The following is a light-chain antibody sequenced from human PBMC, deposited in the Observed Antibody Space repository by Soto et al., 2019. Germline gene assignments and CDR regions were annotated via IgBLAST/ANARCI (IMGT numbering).Light chain of an antibody. J-gene: IGKJ4*01. Sequence: EIVMTQSPATLSVAPGERATLSCRASQSVSGNLAWYQQKRGQAPRLLIYGASTRATGVPARFSGGGSGTEFTLTITSLQSEDFAVYYCQHYINWQLTFGGGTKV. CDR3: QHYINWQLT. CDR2: GAS. CDR1: QSVSGN. V-gene: IGKV3-15*01.